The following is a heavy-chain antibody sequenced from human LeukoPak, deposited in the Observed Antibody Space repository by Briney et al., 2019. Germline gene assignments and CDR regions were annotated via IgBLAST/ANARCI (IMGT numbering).Heavy chain of an antibody. CDR2: ISYDGSNK. Sequence: AGGSLRLSCAASGFTFSSYAMHWVRQAPGKGLEWVAVISYDGSNKYYADSVKGRFTISRDNSKNTLYLQMNSLRAEDTAVYYCASGGLYGYFDYWGQGTLVTVSS. CDR3: ASGGLYGYFDY. D-gene: IGHD3-16*01. CDR1: GFTFSSYA. J-gene: IGHJ4*02. V-gene: IGHV3-30-3*01.